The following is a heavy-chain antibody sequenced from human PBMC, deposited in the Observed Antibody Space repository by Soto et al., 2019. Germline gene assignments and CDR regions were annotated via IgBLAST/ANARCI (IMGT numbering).Heavy chain of an antibody. J-gene: IGHJ4*02. V-gene: IGHV6-1*01. D-gene: IGHD5-12*01. CDR1: GDSVSSNSAA. CDR3: ARDYSGYAYLDY. Sequence: PSQTLSLTCAISGDSVSSNSAAWNWIRQSPSRGLEWLGRTYYRSKWYYDYAVAVKSRITIHPDASNNQLSLQLNSVTPEDTAVYYCARDYSGYAYLDYWDQGTLVIVAS. CDR2: TYYRSKWYY.